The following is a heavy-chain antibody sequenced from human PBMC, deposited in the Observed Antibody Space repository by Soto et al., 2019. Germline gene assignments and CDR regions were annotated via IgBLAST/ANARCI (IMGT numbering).Heavy chain of an antibody. CDR1: GFTFSSYG. CDR2: IWYDGSNK. CDR3: ARDRYYYDSSGYYPNAEYFQH. J-gene: IGHJ1*01. V-gene: IGHV3-33*01. Sequence: QVQLVESGGGVVQPGRSLRLSCAASGFTFSSYGMHWVRQAPGKGLEWGAVIWYDGSNKYYEDSVKGRFTISRDNSKNTLYLQMNSLRAEDTAVYYSARDRYYYDSSGYYPNAEYFQHWGQGTLVTVSS. D-gene: IGHD3-22*01.